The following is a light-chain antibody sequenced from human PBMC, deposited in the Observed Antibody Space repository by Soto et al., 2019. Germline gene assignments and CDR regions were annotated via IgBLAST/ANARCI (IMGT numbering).Light chain of an antibody. CDR3: SSYTSSSSFY. CDR1: SSDVGGYNY. V-gene: IGLV2-14*01. CDR2: DVG. Sequence: QSALTQPASVSGSPGQSITISCTGTSSDVGGYNYVSWYQQHPGKAPKLMIYDVGNRPSGVSNRFSGSKSGNTASLTISGLQAEDEADYYCSSYTSSSSFYFGTGTKVTVL. J-gene: IGLJ1*01.